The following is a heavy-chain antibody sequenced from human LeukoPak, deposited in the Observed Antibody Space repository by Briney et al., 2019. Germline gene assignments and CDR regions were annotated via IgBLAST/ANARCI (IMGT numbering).Heavy chain of an antibody. CDR2: IYPGDSDT. Sequence: GESLKISCKGSGYSFTSYWIGWVRQMPGKGLEWMGIIYPGDSDTRYSPPFQGQVTISADKSISTAYLQWSSLKASDTAMYYCARLVVDTAMVQTHYFDYWGQGTLVTVSS. CDR1: GYSFTSYW. V-gene: IGHV5-51*01. CDR3: ARLVVDTAMVQTHYFDY. J-gene: IGHJ4*02. D-gene: IGHD5-18*01.